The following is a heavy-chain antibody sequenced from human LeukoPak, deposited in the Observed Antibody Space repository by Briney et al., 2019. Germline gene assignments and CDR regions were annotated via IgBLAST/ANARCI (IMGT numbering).Heavy chain of an antibody. CDR1: GGSISSYY. D-gene: IGHD3-22*01. CDR3: AREINYYDSSGQYRYFDY. Sequence: SETLSLTCTVSGGSISSYYWSWIRQPAGKGLECIGRIYTSGSTNYNPSLKSRVTMSVDTSKNQFSLKLSSVTAADTAVYYCAREINYYDSSGQYRYFDYWGQGTLVTVSS. J-gene: IGHJ4*02. V-gene: IGHV4-4*07. CDR2: IYTSGST.